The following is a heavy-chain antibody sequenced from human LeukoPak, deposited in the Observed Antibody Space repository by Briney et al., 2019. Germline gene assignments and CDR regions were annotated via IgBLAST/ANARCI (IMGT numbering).Heavy chain of an antibody. V-gene: IGHV5-51*01. CDR3: ARRFSNDGKVRFDY. CDR1: GYKFTSYW. J-gene: IGHJ4*02. Sequence: GESLKISCTTSGYKFTSYWIGWVRQMPGKGLEWMGIIYPGDFDTRYSPSFQGQVTISADRSISTAYLQWRSLKASDTAMYYCARRFSNDGKVRFDYWGQGTLVTVSS. CDR2: IYPGDFDT. D-gene: IGHD1-1*01.